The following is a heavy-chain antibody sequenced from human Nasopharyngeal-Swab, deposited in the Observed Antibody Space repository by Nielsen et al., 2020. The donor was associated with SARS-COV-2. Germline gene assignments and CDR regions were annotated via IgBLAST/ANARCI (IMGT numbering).Heavy chain of an antibody. CDR1: GFTFSDYY. CDR2: ISSSGSTI. CDR3: AREGRYYDYVWGSYRPGGFDY. V-gene: IGHV3-11*01. Sequence: GESLQISCAASGFTFSDYYMSWIRQAPGKGLEWVSYISSSGSTIYYADSVKGRFTISRDNAKNSLYLQMNSLRAEDTAVYYCAREGRYYDYVWGSYRPGGFDYWGQGTLVTVSS. D-gene: IGHD3-16*02. J-gene: IGHJ4*02.